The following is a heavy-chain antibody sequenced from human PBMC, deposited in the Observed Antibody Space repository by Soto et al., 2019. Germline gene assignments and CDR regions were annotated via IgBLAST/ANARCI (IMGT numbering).Heavy chain of an antibody. Sequence: QVHLVESGGGVVQPGRSLRLSCGASGFTFMNYAMHWVRQAPGKGLEWVTIISSDGNNKYYADSVKGRFTISRDNSKNTLYLQMNSLSVEDTAIYYCARDQDSAMIMWGQGTLVTVSS. CDR2: ISSDGNNK. J-gene: IGHJ4*02. CDR3: ARDQDSAMIM. V-gene: IGHV3-30-3*01. CDR1: GFTFMNYA. D-gene: IGHD5-18*01.